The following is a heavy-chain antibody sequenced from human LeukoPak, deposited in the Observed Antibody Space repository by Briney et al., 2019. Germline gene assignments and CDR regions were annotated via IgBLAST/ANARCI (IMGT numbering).Heavy chain of an antibody. J-gene: IGHJ4*02. CDR2: IVGSGGST. V-gene: IGHV3-23*01. D-gene: IGHD3-9*01. CDR1: GFTFSNYA. Sequence: GAYLRLSCAASGFTFSNYAMSWVRQAPGKGLEWVSAIVGSGGSTYYADSVKGRFSISRDNSKNTLFLQMNSLRVEDTALYYCSKWGDYDVLTGYYDSDFWGQGTLVTVSS. CDR3: SKWGDYDVLTGYYDSDF.